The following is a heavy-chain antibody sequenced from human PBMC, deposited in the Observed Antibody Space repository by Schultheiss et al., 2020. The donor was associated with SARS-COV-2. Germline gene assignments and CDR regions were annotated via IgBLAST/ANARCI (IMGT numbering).Heavy chain of an antibody. D-gene: IGHD1-26*01. V-gene: IGHV1-8*02. J-gene: IGHJ6*02. CDR2: MNPNSGNT. Sequence: ASVKVSCKASGYSLTGHHMHWVRQAPGQGLEWMGWMNPNSGNTGYAQKFQGRVTMTRNTSISTAYMELSSLRSEDTAVYYCARISPVGATRLYYYYGMDVWGQGTTVTVSS. CDR1: GYSLTGHH. CDR3: ARISPVGATRLYYYYGMDV.